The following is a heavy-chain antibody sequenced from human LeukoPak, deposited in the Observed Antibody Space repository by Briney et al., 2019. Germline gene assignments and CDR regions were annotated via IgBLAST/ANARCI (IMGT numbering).Heavy chain of an antibody. J-gene: IGHJ1*01. V-gene: IGHV1-2*02. CDR1: GYTFTGYY. D-gene: IGHD3-16*01. Sequence: ASVKVSCKASGYTFTGYYMHWIRQAPGQGLEWVGFIDPNNGATNYARKFQGRVTLTRDTSISTVYMELNSLTPDDTAVYHCATDEGGWGQGTLVTVSS. CDR3: ATDEGG. CDR2: IDPNNGAT.